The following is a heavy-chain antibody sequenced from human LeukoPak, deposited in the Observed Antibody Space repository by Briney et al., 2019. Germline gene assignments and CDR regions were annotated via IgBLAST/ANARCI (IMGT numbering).Heavy chain of an antibody. V-gene: IGHV4-59*01. Sequence: PSETLSLTYTVSGGSISSYYWSWIRQPPGKGLEWIGYIYYSGSTNYNPSLKSRVTISVDTSKNQFSLKLSSVTAADTAVYYCARDHARSYSFDYWGQGTLVTVSS. D-gene: IGHD1-26*01. J-gene: IGHJ4*02. CDR2: IYYSGST. CDR3: ARDHARSYSFDY. CDR1: GGSISSYY.